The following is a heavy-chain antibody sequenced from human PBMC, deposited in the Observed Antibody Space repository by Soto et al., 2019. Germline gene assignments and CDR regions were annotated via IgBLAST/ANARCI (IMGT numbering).Heavy chain of an antibody. CDR2: IKSDGSNT. Sequence: SLRLSCAASGFTFSSYGMHWVRQAPGKGLEWVAVIKSDGSNTDYAAPVKGRFTISRDNSKNTLYLQMNSLKTEDTAVYYCTTAGYYDSSGLPLFRYYYYGMDVWGQGTTVTVSS. D-gene: IGHD3-22*01. V-gene: IGHV3-33*01. CDR3: TTAGYYDSSGLPLFRYYYYGMDV. CDR1: GFTFSSYG. J-gene: IGHJ6*02.